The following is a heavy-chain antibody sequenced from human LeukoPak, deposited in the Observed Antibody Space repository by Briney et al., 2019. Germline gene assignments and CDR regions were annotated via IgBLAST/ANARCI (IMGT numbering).Heavy chain of an antibody. CDR1: NGSISNGRYY. Sequence: SETLSLTCTVSNGSISNGRYYWSWIRQPAGKGLEWLGRIYSSGSSNYNPSLKSRVTISVDTSKNQFSLKLSSVTAADTAVYYCARSPGEGYYYYYMDVWGKGTTVTVSS. CDR3: ARSPGEGYYYYYMDV. V-gene: IGHV4-61*02. D-gene: IGHD7-27*01. CDR2: IYSSGSS. J-gene: IGHJ6*03.